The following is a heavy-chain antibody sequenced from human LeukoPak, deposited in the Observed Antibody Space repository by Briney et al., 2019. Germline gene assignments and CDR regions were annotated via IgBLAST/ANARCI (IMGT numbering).Heavy chain of an antibody. V-gene: IGHV3-48*03. D-gene: IGHD2-15*01. J-gene: IGHJ4*02. CDR1: GFTFSSYE. CDR2: ISSSGNTI. Sequence: KSGGSLRLSCAASGFTFSSYEMNWVRQAPGKGLEWISYISSSGNTIYYADSVKGRFTISRDNAKNSLFLQMNSLRAEDTAVYYCARDLRIVLDYWGQGTLVTVSS. CDR3: ARDLRIVLDY.